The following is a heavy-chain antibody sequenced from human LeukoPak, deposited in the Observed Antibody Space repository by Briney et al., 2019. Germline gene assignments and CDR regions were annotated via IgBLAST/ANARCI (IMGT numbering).Heavy chain of an antibody. J-gene: IGHJ4*02. CDR3: ARELVGYDSWFVDY. Sequence: GGSLRLSCAASGFTFSSYEMNWVRQAPGKGLEWVSYISSSGSTIYYADSVKGRFTISRDNAKNSLYLQMNSLRAEDTAVYYCARELVGYDSWFVDYWGQGTLVTVSS. CDR2: ISSSGSTI. V-gene: IGHV3-48*03. CDR1: GFTFSSYE. D-gene: IGHD6-13*01.